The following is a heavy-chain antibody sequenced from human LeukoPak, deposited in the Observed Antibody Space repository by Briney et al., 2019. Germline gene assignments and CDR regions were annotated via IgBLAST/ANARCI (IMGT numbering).Heavy chain of an antibody. CDR3: AKDSMVRGSDY. CDR2: ISGSGGST. D-gene: IGHD3-10*01. Sequence: PGGSLRLSCAASGFTFSLFWMSWVRQAPGKGLEWVSAISGSGGSTYYADSVKGRFTISRDNSKNTLYLQMNSLRAEDTAVYYCAKDSMVRGSDYWGQGTLVTVSS. CDR1: GFTFSLFW. J-gene: IGHJ4*02. V-gene: IGHV3-23*01.